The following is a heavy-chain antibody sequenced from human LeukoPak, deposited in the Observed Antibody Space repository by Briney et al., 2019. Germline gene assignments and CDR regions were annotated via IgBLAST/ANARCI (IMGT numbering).Heavy chain of an antibody. J-gene: IGHJ4*02. D-gene: IGHD3-10*01. V-gene: IGHV3-7*01. Sequence: GGSLRLSCAAAEFTFSSYWMGWVRQAPGKGLEWVANIKQDGSVKNYVDSVKGRFTISRDNARKSLYLQMNSLRAEDTAVYYCARDDSASGGYNYWGQGTLVTVSS. CDR3: ARDDSASGGYNY. CDR2: IKQDGSVK. CDR1: EFTFSSYW.